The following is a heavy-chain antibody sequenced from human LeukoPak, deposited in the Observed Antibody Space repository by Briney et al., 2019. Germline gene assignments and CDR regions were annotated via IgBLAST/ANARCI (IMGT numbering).Heavy chain of an antibody. J-gene: IGHJ4*02. D-gene: IGHD3-22*01. CDR3: ARDSHYYDSSGSVFDY. V-gene: IGHV1-69*13. CDR1: GGTFSSYA. Sequence: WASVKVSCKASGGTFSSYAISWVRQAPGQGLEWMGGIIPTFGTANYAQKFQGRVTITADESTSTAYMELSSLRSEDTAVYYCARDSHYYDSSGSVFDYWGQGTLVTVSS. CDR2: IIPTFGTA.